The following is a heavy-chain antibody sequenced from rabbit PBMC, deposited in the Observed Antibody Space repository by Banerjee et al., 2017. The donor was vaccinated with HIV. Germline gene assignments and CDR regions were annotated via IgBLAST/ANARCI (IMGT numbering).Heavy chain of an antibody. V-gene: IGHV1S40*01. D-gene: IGHD4-1*01. CDR2: INTSSGNT. J-gene: IGHJ4*01. CDR3: ARNDFSSAWGADL. CDR1: GFSFSSNYY. Sequence: QSLEESGGGLVQPEGSLTLTCTASGFSFSSNYYINWVRQAPGKGLEWIACINTSSGNTVYATGAKGRFTISKTSWTTVTLQMTSLTAADTATYFCARNDFSSAWGADLWGQGTL.